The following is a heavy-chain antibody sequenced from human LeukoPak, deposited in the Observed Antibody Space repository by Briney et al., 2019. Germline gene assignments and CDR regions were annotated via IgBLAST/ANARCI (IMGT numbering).Heavy chain of an antibody. CDR1: GGTFSSYA. D-gene: IGHD2-2*01. V-gene: IGHV1-69*05. Sequence: VASVKVSCKASGGTFSSYAISWVRQAPGQGLEWMGRIIPIFGTANYAQKFQRRVTITTDGSTSTAYMELSSLRSEDTAVYYCARDRGRYCSSTSCPEVDYFDYWGQGTLVTVSS. CDR2: IIPIFGTA. J-gene: IGHJ4*02. CDR3: ARDRGRYCSSTSCPEVDYFDY.